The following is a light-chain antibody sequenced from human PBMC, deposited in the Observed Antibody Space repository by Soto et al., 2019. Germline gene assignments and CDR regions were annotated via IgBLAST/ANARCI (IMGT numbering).Light chain of an antibody. J-gene: IGLJ3*02. CDR1: SSNIGAGYE. CDR2: GNN. V-gene: IGLV1-40*01. Sequence: QSVLTQPPSVSGAPGQRVTISCTGSSSNIGAGYEVHWYQQLPGTAPKLLIYGNNNRPSGVPDRISGSKSGTSVSLAITGVRAEDEADYYCLSYDSSLGVVFGGGTKLTLL. CDR3: LSYDSSLGVV.